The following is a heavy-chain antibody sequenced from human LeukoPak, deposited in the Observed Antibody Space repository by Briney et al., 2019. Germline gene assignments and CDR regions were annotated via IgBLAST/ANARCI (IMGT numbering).Heavy chain of an antibody. Sequence: ASVKVSCKASGYTFTSYGISWVRQAPGQGLEWMGWISAYNGNTNYAQKLQGRVTMTTDTSTSTAYMELRSLRSDDTAVYYCARGPAGDYGDYVANFDYWGQGTLVTVSS. J-gene: IGHJ4*02. V-gene: IGHV1-18*01. D-gene: IGHD4-17*01. CDR3: ARGPAGDYGDYVANFDY. CDR1: GYTFTSYG. CDR2: ISAYNGNT.